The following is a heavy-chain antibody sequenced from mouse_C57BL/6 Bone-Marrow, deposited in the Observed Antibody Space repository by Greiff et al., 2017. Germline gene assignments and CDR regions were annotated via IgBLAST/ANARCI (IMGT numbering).Heavy chain of an antibody. CDR3: ASRICFAY. Sequence: QVQLKQSGPGLVQPSQSLSITCTVSGFSLTSYGVHWVRQSPGKGLEWLGVIWSGGSTDYNAAFISRLSISKDNSKSQVFFKMNSLQADDTAIYYCASRICFAYWGQGTLVTVSA. J-gene: IGHJ3*01. CDR1: GFSLTSYG. CDR2: IWSGGST. V-gene: IGHV2-2*01.